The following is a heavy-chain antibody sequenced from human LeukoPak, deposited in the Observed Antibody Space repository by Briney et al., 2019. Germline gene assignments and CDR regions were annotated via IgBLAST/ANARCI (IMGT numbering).Heavy chain of an antibody. CDR2: IIPIFGTA. CDR1: GGTFSSYA. CDR3: ARDPGDTIFGVVNDDY. Sequence: GASVTVSCKASGGTFSSYAISWVRQAPGQGLEWMGGIIPIFGTANYAQKFQGRVTITADESTSTAYMELSSLRSEDTAVYYCARDPGDTIFGVVNDDYWGQGTLVTVSS. J-gene: IGHJ4*02. D-gene: IGHD3-3*01. V-gene: IGHV1-69*01.